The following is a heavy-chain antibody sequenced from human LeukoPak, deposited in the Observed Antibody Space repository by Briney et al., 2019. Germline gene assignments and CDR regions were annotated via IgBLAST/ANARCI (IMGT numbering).Heavy chain of an antibody. Sequence: ASVKVSCKASGYTFTGYYMHWVRQAPGQGLEWMGWINPNSGGTNYVQKFQGRVTMTRDTSISTAYMELSRLRSDDTAVYYCAREGWELLLVRYYYGMDVWGQGTTVTVSS. J-gene: IGHJ6*02. CDR1: GYTFTGYY. CDR3: AREGWELLLVRYYYGMDV. V-gene: IGHV1-2*02. CDR2: INPNSGGT. D-gene: IGHD1-26*01.